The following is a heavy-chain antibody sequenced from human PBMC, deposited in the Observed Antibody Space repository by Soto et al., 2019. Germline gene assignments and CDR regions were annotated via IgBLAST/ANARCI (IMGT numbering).Heavy chain of an antibody. D-gene: IGHD4-17*01. Sequence: QVQLQESGPGLVKPSQTLSLTCTVSGGSISSGGYYWSWIRQHPGKGLEWIGYIYYSGSTYYNPSLKSRVTISVDTSKNQFSLKLSSVTAADTAVYYCARLYMGNYGGNPDLSDAFDIWGQGTMVTVSS. CDR1: GGSISSGGYY. J-gene: IGHJ3*02. CDR3: ARLYMGNYGGNPDLSDAFDI. CDR2: IYYSGST. V-gene: IGHV4-31*03.